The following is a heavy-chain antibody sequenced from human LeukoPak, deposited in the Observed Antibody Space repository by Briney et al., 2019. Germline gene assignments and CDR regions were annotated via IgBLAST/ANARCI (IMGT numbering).Heavy chain of an antibody. CDR2: ISYSGSS. D-gene: IGHD4-17*01. Sequence: SETLSLTCTVTGGSISSSRYYWGWIRQPPGKGLEWIASISYSGSSYYNPSLKSRVTISVDTSKNQVSLQLSSVTAADTAVYYCVRDDYGDYTRRFDPWGQGTLVTVSS. CDR1: GGSISSSRYY. CDR3: VRDDYGDYTRRFDP. V-gene: IGHV4-39*07. J-gene: IGHJ5*02.